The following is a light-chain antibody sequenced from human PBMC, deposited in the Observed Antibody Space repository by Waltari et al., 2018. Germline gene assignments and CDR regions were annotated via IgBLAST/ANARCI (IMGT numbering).Light chain of an antibody. CDR2: DVK. Sequence: QSDLSQPASMSGSPGQSITISCTGTSSDVCGYNYVYWYQEYPGKAPKLIIYDVKNRPSGVSNRFSGSKSGNTASLTISGLQAEDEADYYCSSYTSTSTVLFGGGTKVTVL. V-gene: IGLV2-14*03. CDR1: SSDVCGYNY. J-gene: IGLJ2*01. CDR3: SSYTSTSTVL.